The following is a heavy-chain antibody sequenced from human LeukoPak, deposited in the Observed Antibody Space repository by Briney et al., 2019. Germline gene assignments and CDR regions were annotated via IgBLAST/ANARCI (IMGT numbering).Heavy chain of an antibody. Sequence: GGSLRLSCAASGFTFSSYSMNWVRQAPGKGLEWVSYISSSSSTVYYADSVKGRFTISRDNAKNSLYLQMSSLRAEDTAVYYCARYRRRDGYNYDFDYWGQGTLVTVSS. J-gene: IGHJ4*02. CDR2: ISSSSSTV. V-gene: IGHV3-48*01. CDR1: GFTFSSYS. CDR3: ARYRRRDGYNYDFDY. D-gene: IGHD5-24*01.